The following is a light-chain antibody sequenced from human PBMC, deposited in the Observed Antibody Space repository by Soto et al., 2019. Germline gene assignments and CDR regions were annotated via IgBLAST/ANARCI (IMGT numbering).Light chain of an antibody. J-gene: IGKJ1*01. V-gene: IGKV1-5*01. CDR3: QQYSHYSPWT. Sequence: DIPMTQSPSTLSASVGDRVTITCRASQSVSSWLAWYQQKPGKAPNLLIYEASSLQSGAPSRFSGSGFGTEFTLTINSLQPDDFATYYCQQYSHYSPWTFGQGTKVDIK. CDR2: EAS. CDR1: QSVSSW.